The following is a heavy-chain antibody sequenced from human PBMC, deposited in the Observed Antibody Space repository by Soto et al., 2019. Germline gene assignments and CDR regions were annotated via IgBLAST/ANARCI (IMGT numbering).Heavy chain of an antibody. CDR1: GFTFSSYG. V-gene: IGHV3-30*18. J-gene: IGHJ6*03. CDR3: AKDSGGLYSYYYMDV. CDR2: ISYDGSSK. Sequence: PGGSLRLSCAASGFTFSSYGMHWVRQAPGKGLEWVALISYDGSSKYYADSVKGRFTISRDNSKNTLYLQMNSLRAEDTAVYYCAKDSGGLYSYYYMDVWGKGTTVTVSS.